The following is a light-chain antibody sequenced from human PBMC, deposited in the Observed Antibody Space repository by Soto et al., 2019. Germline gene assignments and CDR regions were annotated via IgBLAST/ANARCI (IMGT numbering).Light chain of an antibody. CDR2: GAS. CDR3: QQYNKRPRT. CDR1: QSVSSD. V-gene: IGKV3-15*01. J-gene: IGKJ1*01. Sequence: EIVMTQSPATVSVSPGERATLSCRASQSVSSDLAWYHQKPGQAPRFLIYGASTRATGIPARFSASGSGTEFTLTINSLQSEDFAVYYCQQYNKRPRTFGQGTKVDIK.